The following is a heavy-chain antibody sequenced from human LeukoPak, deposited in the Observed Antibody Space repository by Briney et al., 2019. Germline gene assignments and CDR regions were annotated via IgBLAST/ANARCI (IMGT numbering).Heavy chain of an antibody. CDR1: GYTFTSYG. CDR2: ISAYNGNT. D-gene: IGHD3-3*01. CDR3: ARVEYYDFWSGSQGYMDV. J-gene: IGHJ6*03. V-gene: IGHV1-18*01. Sequence: ASVKVSCKASGYTFTSYGISWVRQAPGQGLEWMGWISAYNGNTNYAQKLQGRVTMTTDTSTSTAYMELRSLRSDDTAVYYCARVEYYDFWSGSQGYMDVWGKGTTVTVSS.